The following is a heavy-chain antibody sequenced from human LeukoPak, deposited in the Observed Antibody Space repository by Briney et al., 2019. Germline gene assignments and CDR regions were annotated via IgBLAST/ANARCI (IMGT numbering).Heavy chain of an antibody. CDR3: ARDRSTNSYAEYFFDY. CDR1: GFTFSTYS. CDR2: ISSSSSYI. D-gene: IGHD5-18*01. V-gene: IGHV3-21*01. Sequence: GSLRLSCAASGFTFSTYSMNWVRQAPGKGLEWVSSISSSSSYIYYADSVKGRFTISRDNAKNSLFLQMNSLRAEDTALYYCARDRSTNSYAEYFFDYWGQGTLVTVSS. J-gene: IGHJ4*02.